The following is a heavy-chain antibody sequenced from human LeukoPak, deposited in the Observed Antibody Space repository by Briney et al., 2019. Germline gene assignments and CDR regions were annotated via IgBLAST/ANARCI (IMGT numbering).Heavy chain of an antibody. CDR3: ARAMWVDYYDSSGYPPGGFDY. CDR2: IYYSGST. CDR1: GGFISSSSYY. Sequence: SETLSLTCTVSGGFISSSSYYWGWIRQPPGKGLEWIGSIYYSGSTYYNPSLKSRVTISVDTSKNQFSLKLSSVTAADTAVYYCARAMWVDYYDSSGYPPGGFDYWGQGTLVTVSS. D-gene: IGHD3-22*01. J-gene: IGHJ4*02. V-gene: IGHV4-39*07.